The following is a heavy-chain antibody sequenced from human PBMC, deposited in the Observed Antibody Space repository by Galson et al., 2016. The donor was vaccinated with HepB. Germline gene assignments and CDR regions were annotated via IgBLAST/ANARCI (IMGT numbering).Heavy chain of an antibody. J-gene: IGHJ4*02. D-gene: IGHD1-1*01. Sequence: SLRLSCAASGFTFSNSDLNWVRQAPGQGLEWVSNIHTSGERTYYADSVRGRFTISRDNSKNTLHLQMDSLRAEDTAVYYCSRDFNWENGYWGQGILVTVSS. CDR1: GFTFSNSD. V-gene: IGHV3-23*01. CDR2: IHTSGERT. CDR3: SRDFNWENGY.